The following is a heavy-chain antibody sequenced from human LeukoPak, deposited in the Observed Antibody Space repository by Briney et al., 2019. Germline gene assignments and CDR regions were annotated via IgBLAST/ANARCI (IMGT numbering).Heavy chain of an antibody. J-gene: IGHJ6*02. Sequence: SETLSLTCTVSGGSISSSSYYWGWIRQPPGKGLEWIGSIYYSGSTYYNPSLKSRVTISVDTSKNQFSLKLSSVTAADTAVYYCARLSGIAAAGRGLWYYYYGMDVWGQGTTVTVSS. CDR1: GGSISSSSYY. V-gene: IGHV4-39*01. D-gene: IGHD6-13*01. CDR3: ARLSGIAAAGRGLWYYYYGMDV. CDR2: IYYSGST.